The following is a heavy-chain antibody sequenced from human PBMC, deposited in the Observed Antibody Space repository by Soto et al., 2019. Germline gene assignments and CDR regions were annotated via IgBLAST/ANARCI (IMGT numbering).Heavy chain of an antibody. CDR2: ISGSGGST. Sequence: SLRLSCAASGFTFSSYAMSWVRQAPGKGLEWVSAISGSGGSTYYADSVKGRFTISRDNSKNTLYLQMNSLRAEDTAVYYCAKFGMATTKRSPPYYIDYWGQGALVTVSS. J-gene: IGHJ4*02. V-gene: IGHV3-23*01. D-gene: IGHD1-1*01. CDR3: AKFGMATTKRSPPYYIDY. CDR1: GFTFSSYA.